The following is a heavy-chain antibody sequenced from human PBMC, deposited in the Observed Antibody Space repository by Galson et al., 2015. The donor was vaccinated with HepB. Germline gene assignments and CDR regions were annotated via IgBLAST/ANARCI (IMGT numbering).Heavy chain of an antibody. CDR3: ARDQRYSFGEVGMDV. J-gene: IGHJ6*02. Sequence: SLRLSCAGSGFIFSNYVMNWVRLAPGKGLEWVSSITSSSRTIYYADSVKGRFTISRDNAKNSIYLQINSLRAEDTAVYYCARDQRYSFGEVGMDVWGQGTTVIVSS. CDR2: ITSSSRTI. V-gene: IGHV3-48*01. CDR1: GFIFSNYV. D-gene: IGHD3-16*01.